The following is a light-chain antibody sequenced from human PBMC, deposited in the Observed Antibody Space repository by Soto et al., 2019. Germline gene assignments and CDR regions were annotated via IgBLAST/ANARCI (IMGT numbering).Light chain of an antibody. CDR2: AAS. V-gene: IGKV1-39*01. CDR1: QSISSY. Sequence: DRVTITCRASQSISSYLNWYQQKPGKAPKLLIYAASSLQSGVPSRFSGSGSGTDFTLTISRLQPEDFATYYCQQSYSTPLAFGGGTKVQIK. J-gene: IGKJ4*01. CDR3: QQSYSTPLA.